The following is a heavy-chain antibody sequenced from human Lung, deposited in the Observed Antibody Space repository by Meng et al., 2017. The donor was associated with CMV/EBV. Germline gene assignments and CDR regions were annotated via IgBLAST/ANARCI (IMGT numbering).Heavy chain of an antibody. CDR2: INPKSGGT. Sequence: SVKVSCXASGDTFTGYFIHWVRQAPGQGLEWMGWINPKSGGTNFAQRFPGRVTMTRDTSISTVYMELRSLRSDDTAVYYCARALHVEYIDSSGYHDHWGQGTLVTVSS. V-gene: IGHV1-2*02. CDR3: ARALHVEYIDSSGYHDH. CDR1: GDTFTGYF. D-gene: IGHD3-22*01. J-gene: IGHJ4*02.